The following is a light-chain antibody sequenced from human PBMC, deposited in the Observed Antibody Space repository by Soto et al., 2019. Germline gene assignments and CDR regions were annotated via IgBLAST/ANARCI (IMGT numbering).Light chain of an antibody. CDR2: DVT. J-gene: IGLJ1*01. Sequence: QSVLTQPASVSGSPGQSITISCTGTSSDVGGYIYVSWYQQHPGKAPKLMTYDVTDRPSGVSNRFSGSKSGNTASLTISGLQAEDEADYYCSSYTSSGTLVFGTGTKVTVL. CDR1: SSDVGGYIY. CDR3: SSYTSSGTLV. V-gene: IGLV2-14*01.